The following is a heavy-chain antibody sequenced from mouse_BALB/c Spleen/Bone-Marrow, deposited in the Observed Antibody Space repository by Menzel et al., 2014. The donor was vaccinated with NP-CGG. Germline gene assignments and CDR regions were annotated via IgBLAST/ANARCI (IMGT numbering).Heavy chain of an antibody. Sequence: EVKLMESGGDLVKPGGSLKLSCAASGFTFSSYGMSWVRQTPDKRLEWVATISSGGSYTYYPDSVKGRFTISRDNAKNPLFLQMSSLKSEDTAMYYCASGNYYAMDYWGQGTSVTVSS. J-gene: IGHJ4*01. D-gene: IGHD1-1*01. CDR3: ASGNYYAMDY. V-gene: IGHV5-6*01. CDR2: ISSGGSYT. CDR1: GFTFSSYG.